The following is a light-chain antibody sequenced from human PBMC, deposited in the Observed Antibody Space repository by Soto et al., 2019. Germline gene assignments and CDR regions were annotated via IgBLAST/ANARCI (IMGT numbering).Light chain of an antibody. J-gene: IGLJ1*01. CDR2: DVS. V-gene: IGLV2-14*03. Sequence: QSVLTQPASVSGSPGQSITISCTGASSDVGNYNYVSWYQQHPGKAPKLIIYDVSNRPSGVSNRFSGSKSGNTASLTISGLQAEDEADYYCSLYTSSTTLYVFGTGTKLTVL. CDR3: SLYTSSTTLYV. CDR1: SSDVGNYNY.